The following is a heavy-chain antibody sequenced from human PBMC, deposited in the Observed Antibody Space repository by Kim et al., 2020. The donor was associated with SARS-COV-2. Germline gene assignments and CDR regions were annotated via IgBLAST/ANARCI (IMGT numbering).Heavy chain of an antibody. Sequence: SETLSLTCTVSGGSISSSNYYWSWNRQPPGQGLEWFGSISYSGTSYYNPSLQSRVTISVDTPKYQFSLKLISVTAADTAEYYCASNGVAAAGYYYYYGM. CDR1: GGSISSSNYY. CDR3: ASNGVAAAGYYYYYGM. CDR2: ISYSGTS. D-gene: IGHD6-13*01. J-gene: IGHJ6*01. V-gene: IGHV4-39*01.